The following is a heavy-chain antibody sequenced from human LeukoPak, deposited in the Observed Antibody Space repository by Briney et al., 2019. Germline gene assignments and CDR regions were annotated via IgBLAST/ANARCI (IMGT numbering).Heavy chain of an antibody. CDR1: GFTFSSYA. CDR2: IYYSGST. Sequence: PGGSLRLSCAASGFTFSSYAMSWIRQPPGKGLEWIGYIYYSGSTNYNPSLKSRVTISVDTSKNQFSLKLSSVTAADTAVYYCASGAVAGRFDYWGQGTLVTVSS. V-gene: IGHV4-59*01. CDR3: ASGAVAGRFDY. D-gene: IGHD6-19*01. J-gene: IGHJ4*02.